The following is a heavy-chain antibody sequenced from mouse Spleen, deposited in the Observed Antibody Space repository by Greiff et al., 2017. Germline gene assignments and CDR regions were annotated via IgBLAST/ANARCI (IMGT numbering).Heavy chain of an antibody. CDR2: IYPRSGNT. D-gene: IGHD4-1*01. V-gene: IGHV1-81*01. CDR3: ARHLALTGT. Sequence: QVQLQQSGAELARPGASVKLSCKASGYTFTSYGISWVKQRTGQGLEWIGEIYPRSGNTYYNEKFKGKATLTADKSSSTAYMELRSLTSEDSAVYFCARHLALTGTWGQGTLVTVSA. CDR1: GYTFTSYG. J-gene: IGHJ3*01.